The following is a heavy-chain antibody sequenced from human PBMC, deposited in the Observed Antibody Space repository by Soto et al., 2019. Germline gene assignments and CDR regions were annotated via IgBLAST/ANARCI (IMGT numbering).Heavy chain of an antibody. D-gene: IGHD6-19*01. Sequence: GGSLRLSCAASGFTFSDYYMSWIRQAPGKGLEWVSYISISGSTIYYADSVKGRFTIPRDDARNSLFLQMNSLRAEDTAVYYCARGVKYSSGWYNFWGQGTPVTVSS. CDR3: ARGVKYSSGWYNF. J-gene: IGHJ4*02. CDR1: GFTFSDYY. V-gene: IGHV3-11*01. CDR2: ISISGSTI.